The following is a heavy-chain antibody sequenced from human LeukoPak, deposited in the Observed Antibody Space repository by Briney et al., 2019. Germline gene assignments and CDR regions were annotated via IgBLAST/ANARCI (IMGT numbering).Heavy chain of an antibody. CDR2: ISSDGSST. CDR1: GFTFRNHW. CDR3: ARDQRVTGRPDIDY. Sequence: GGSLRLSCAASGFTFRNHWMHWVRQTPGKGLVWVSRISSDGSSTTYADSVKGRFTISRDNAKNTLYLQMNNLRAEDTAMYYCARDQRVTGRPDIDYWGQGTL. D-gene: IGHD6-6*01. V-gene: IGHV3-74*03. J-gene: IGHJ4*02.